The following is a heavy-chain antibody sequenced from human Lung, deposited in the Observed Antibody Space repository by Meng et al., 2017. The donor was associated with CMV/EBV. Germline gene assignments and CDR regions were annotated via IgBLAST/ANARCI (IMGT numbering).Heavy chain of an antibody. CDR2: INTDGATT. Sequence: SCTASGFTFNRFWIHWVRQARGKGPVWVSVINTDGATTRYADSGKGRFTISRDNTKSTLYLKMNSLRDEDTVVYYCASANHFGSGMAFDPWGQGXLVTVSS. V-gene: IGHV3-74*01. J-gene: IGHJ5*02. CDR1: GFTFNRFW. D-gene: IGHD3-10*01. CDR3: ASANHFGSGMAFDP.